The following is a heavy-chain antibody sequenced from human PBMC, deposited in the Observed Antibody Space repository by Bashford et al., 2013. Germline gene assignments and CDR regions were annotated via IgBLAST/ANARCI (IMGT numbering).Heavy chain of an antibody. V-gene: IGHV1-69*01. Sequence: IVWVRQAPGQGLEWMGGIIPIFGTANYAQKFQGRVTITADESTSTAYMELSSLRSEDTAVYYCATGVFTSGFRDYTSPDKIDYWGQGTLVTVSS. CDR3: ATGVFTSGFRDYTSPDKIDY. J-gene: IGHJ4*02. CDR2: IIPIFGTA. D-gene: IGHD3-22*01.